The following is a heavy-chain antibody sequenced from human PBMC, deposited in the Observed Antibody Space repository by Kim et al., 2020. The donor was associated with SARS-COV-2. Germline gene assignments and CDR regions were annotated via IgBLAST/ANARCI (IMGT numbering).Heavy chain of an antibody. J-gene: IGHJ6*02. CDR1: GYTFTSYA. D-gene: IGHD6-13*01. CDR3: ARVGEQQQVTDATQNYYYYGMDV. Sequence: ASVKVSCKASGYTFTSYAMHWVRQAPGQRLEWMGWINAGNGNTKYSQKFQGRVTITRDTSASTAYMELSSLRSEDTAVYYCARVGEQQQVTDATQNYYYYGMDVWGQGTTVTVSS. V-gene: IGHV1-3*01. CDR2: INAGNGNT.